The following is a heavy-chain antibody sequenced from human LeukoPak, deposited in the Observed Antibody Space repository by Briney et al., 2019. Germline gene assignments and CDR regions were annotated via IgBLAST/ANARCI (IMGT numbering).Heavy chain of an antibody. CDR2: IWYDGSNK. Sequence: GGSLRLSCAASGFTFSSYGMHWVRQAPGKGLEWVAVIWYDGSNKYYADSVKGRFTISRDNSKNTLYLQMNSLRAEDTAVYYCARDRWDLGRSYDYWGQGTLVTVSS. D-gene: IGHD1-26*01. V-gene: IGHV3-33*01. CDR3: ARDRWDLGRSYDY. CDR1: GFTFSSYG. J-gene: IGHJ4*02.